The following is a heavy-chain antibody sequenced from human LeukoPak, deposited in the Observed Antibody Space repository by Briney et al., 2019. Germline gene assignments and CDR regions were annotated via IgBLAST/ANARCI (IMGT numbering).Heavy chain of an antibody. D-gene: IGHD4-17*01. CDR1: GVTLSDAW. J-gene: IGHJ4*02. Sequence: GGSLRLSCAASGVTLSDAWTRWVRQAPGKGLEWVSAISGSGGSTYYADSVKGRFTISRDNSKNTLYLQMNSLRAEDTAVYYCAKDLVMTTETYFDYWGQGTLVTVSS. V-gene: IGHV3-23*01. CDR2: ISGSGGST. CDR3: AKDLVMTTETYFDY.